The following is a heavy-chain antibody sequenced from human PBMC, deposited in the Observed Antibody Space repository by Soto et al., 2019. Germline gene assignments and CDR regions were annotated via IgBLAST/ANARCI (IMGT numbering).Heavy chain of an antibody. CDR2: IYHSGST. V-gene: IGHV4-30-2*01. CDR1: GGSISSGGYS. D-gene: IGHD3-10*01. CDR3: ARVYGSGSYLVFDY. Sequence: PSETLSLTCAVSGGSISSGGYSWSWIRQPPGKGLEWIGYIYHSGSTYYNPSLKSRVTISVDRSKNQFSLKLSSVTAADTAVYYCARVYGSGSYLVFDYWGQGTLVTVS. J-gene: IGHJ4*02.